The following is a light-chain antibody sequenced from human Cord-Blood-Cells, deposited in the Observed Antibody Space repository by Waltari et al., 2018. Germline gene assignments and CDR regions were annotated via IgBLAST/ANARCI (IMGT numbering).Light chain of an antibody. Sequence: QSALTQPASVSGSPGQSITIYCTGTSSDVGGHNYVSWYQQHPGKAPKLMIYEVSNRPSGVSNRFSGSKSGNPASLTISGLQAEDEADYYCSSYTSSSTYNYVFGTGTKVTVL. V-gene: IGLV2-14*01. CDR3: SSYTSSSTYNYV. J-gene: IGLJ1*01. CDR1: SSDVGGHNY. CDR2: EVS.